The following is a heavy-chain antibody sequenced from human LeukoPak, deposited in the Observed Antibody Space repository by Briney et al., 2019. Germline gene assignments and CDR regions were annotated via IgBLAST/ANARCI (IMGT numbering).Heavy chain of an antibody. CDR2: ISWNSGRI. CDR1: GFTFDDYA. V-gene: IGHV3-9*01. J-gene: IGHJ6*02. Sequence: GRSLRLSCAASGFTFDDYAMHWVRQAPGKGLEWVSGISWNSGRIGYADSVKGRFTISRDNAKNSLYLQMYSLRADDTALYYCAKDSRPADDYYYGMDVWGQGTTVTVSS. CDR3: AKDSRPADDYYYGMDV. D-gene: IGHD2-2*01.